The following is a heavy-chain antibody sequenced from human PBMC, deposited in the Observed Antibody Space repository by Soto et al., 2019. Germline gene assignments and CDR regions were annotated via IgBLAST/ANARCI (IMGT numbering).Heavy chain of an antibody. CDR1: GFTFSSYA. CDR2: ISGSGGST. Sequence: EVQLLESGGGLVQPGGSLRLSCAASGFTFSSYAMSWVRQAPGKGLEWVSAISGSGGSTYYADSVKGRFTISRDNSKNTLYLQMNSLRAEDTAVYYCAEGDGYHWYFDLWGRGTLVTGSS. J-gene: IGHJ2*01. V-gene: IGHV3-23*01. D-gene: IGHD5-18*01. CDR3: AEGDGYHWYFDL.